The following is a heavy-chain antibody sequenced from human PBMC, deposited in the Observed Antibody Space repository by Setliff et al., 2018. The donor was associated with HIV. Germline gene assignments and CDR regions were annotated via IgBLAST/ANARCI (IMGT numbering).Heavy chain of an antibody. CDR2: IHTEQGFP. J-gene: IGHJ3*02. CDR1: GYSFTNYA. V-gene: IGHV7-4-1*02. CDR3: AVDRHAFDI. D-gene: IGHD5-12*01. Sequence: VASVKVSCKASGYSFTNYAINWLRQAPGRGLEWMGWIHTEQGFPMYAQGFTGRFVFSLDPSVSTAYLQINSLNPDDGAVYYCAVDRHAFDIWGQGTVVTV.